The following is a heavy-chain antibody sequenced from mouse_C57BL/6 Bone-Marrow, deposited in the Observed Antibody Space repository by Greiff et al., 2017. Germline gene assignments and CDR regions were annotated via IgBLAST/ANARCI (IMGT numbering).Heavy chain of an antibody. J-gene: IGHJ3*01. CDR1: GFTFSDYG. CDR2: ISSGSSTI. Sequence: EVQLVESGGGLVKPGGSLKLSCAASGFTFSDYGMHWVRQAPEKGLEWVAYISSGSSTIYYAVTVKGRFTISRDNAKNTLFLQMTSLRSEDTAMYYCARGGYNYEGAWFAYWGQGTLVTVSA. D-gene: IGHD2-12*01. CDR3: ARGGYNYEGAWFAY. V-gene: IGHV5-17*01.